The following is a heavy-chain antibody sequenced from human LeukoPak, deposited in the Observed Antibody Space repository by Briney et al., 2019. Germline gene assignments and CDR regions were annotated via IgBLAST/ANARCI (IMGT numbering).Heavy chain of an antibody. J-gene: IGHJ4*02. V-gene: IGHV3-23*01. CDR3: AKRTVTFDY. D-gene: IGHD4-17*01. CDR1: GFTFSSYA. Sequence: GGSLRLSCVASGFTFSSYAMTWVRQAPGKGLEWVSAITDSSGSTYYADSVKGRFIISRDNSKNTLYLQMNSLRAEDTAVYYCAKRTVTFDYWGQGTLVTVSS. CDR2: ITDSSGST.